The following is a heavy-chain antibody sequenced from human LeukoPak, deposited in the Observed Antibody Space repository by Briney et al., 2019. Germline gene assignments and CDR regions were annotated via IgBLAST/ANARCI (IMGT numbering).Heavy chain of an antibody. CDR2: INPSGGST. CDR3: ATGGYSYGSGYFDY. V-gene: IGHV1-46*01. D-gene: IGHD5-18*01. J-gene: IGHJ4*02. CDR1: GYTFTSYY. Sequence: ASVKVSCKASGYTFTSYYMHWVRPAPGQGLEWMGIINPSGGSTSYAQKFQGRVTMTEDTSTDTAYMELSSLRSEDTAVYYCATGGYSYGSGYFDYWGQGTLVTVSS.